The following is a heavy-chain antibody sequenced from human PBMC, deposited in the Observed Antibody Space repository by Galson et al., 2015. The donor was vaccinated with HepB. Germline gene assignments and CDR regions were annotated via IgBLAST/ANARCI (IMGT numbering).Heavy chain of an antibody. D-gene: IGHD6-13*01. CDR2: ISSNGGTT. Sequence: SLRLSCAASGFTFSSYAMHWVRQPPGKGLEYVSAISSNGGTTYYADSVTGRFTISRDNSKNTLYLQMSSLRAEDTAVYYCARVGSTAAAGTVDYWGLGTLVTVSS. CDR3: ARVGSTAAAGTVDY. J-gene: IGHJ4*02. V-gene: IGHV3-64D*06. CDR1: GFTFSSYA.